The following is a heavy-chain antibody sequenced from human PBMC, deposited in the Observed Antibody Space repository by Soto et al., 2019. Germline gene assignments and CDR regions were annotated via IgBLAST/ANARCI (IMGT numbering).Heavy chain of an antibody. Sequence: SVKVSCKASGGTFSSYAISWVRQAPGQGLEWMGGIIPIFGTANYAQKFQGRVTITADESTSTAYMELSSLRSEDTAVYYCARASFSRITGTTYYFDYWGQGTLVTVSS. J-gene: IGHJ4*02. D-gene: IGHD1-7*01. V-gene: IGHV1-69*13. CDR1: GGTFSSYA. CDR3: ARASFSRITGTTYYFDY. CDR2: IIPIFGTA.